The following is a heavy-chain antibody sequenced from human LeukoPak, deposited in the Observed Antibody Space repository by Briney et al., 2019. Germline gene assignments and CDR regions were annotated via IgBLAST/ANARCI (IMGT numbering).Heavy chain of an antibody. V-gene: IGHV1-2*02. Sequence: ASVKVSCKASGYTFTGYYIHWVRQAPGQRLEWMGWINPNSGGTKYAQKFQGRVTMTRDTSISTAYMELSSLTSDDTALYYCATDGAVAGTAYPEYWGQGTLVTVSS. CDR2: INPNSGGT. CDR1: GYTFTGYY. CDR3: ATDGAVAGTAYPEY. J-gene: IGHJ4*02. D-gene: IGHD6-19*01.